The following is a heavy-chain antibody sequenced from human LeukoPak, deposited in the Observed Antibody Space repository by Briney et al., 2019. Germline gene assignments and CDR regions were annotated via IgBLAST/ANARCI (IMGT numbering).Heavy chain of an antibody. CDR3: AKRQLGLIDY. Sequence: PGGSLRLSCAASGFTFSNYGMHWVRQAPGKGLEWLAVISYDGSNKYYADSVKGRFTISRDNSKNTLYLQMNSLRAEDTAVYYCAKRQLGLIDYWGQGTLVIVSS. D-gene: IGHD6-6*01. CDR2: ISYDGSNK. V-gene: IGHV3-30*18. CDR1: GFTFSNYG. J-gene: IGHJ4*02.